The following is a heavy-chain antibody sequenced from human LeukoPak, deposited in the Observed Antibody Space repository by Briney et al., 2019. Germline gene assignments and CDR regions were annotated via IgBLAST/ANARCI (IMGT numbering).Heavy chain of an antibody. CDR2: ISGSGGST. J-gene: IGHJ3*02. Sequence: PGGSLRLFCAASGFTFCSHALSWVRQAPGKGLEWVSAISGSGGSTYYADSVKGRFTISRDNSKNTLYLQMNSLRAEDTAVYYCAKDRSDGADAFDIWGQGTMVTVSS. D-gene: IGHD1-26*01. V-gene: IGHV3-23*01. CDR3: AKDRSDGADAFDI. CDR1: GFTFCSHA.